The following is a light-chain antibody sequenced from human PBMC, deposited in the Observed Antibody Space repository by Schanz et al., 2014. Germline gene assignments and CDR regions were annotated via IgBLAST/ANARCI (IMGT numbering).Light chain of an antibody. CDR1: SSDVGAYNF. CDR3: SSNVGSNNFQ. V-gene: IGLV2-8*01. J-gene: IGLJ3*02. CDR2: EVT. Sequence: QSALTQPPSASGSPGQSITISCTGTSSDVGAYNFVSWYQQHPGKAPKLMIYEVTKRPSGVPDRFSGSKSANTASLTVSGLQTEDEAEYYCSSNVGSNNFQFGGGTKLTVL.